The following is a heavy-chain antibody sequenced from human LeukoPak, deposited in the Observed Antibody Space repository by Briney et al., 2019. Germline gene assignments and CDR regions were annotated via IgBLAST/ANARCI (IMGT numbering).Heavy chain of an antibody. CDR2: IYYSGST. J-gene: IGHJ4*02. D-gene: IGHD2-15*01. CDR3: ARLAGCRGGSCSWPLDY. CDR1: GGSISSYY. Sequence: PSETLSLTCTVSGGSISSYYWSWIRQPPGKGLEWIGYIYYSGSTNYNPSLKSRVTISVDTSKSQFSLRLSSVTAADTAVYYCARLAGCRGGSCSWPLDYWGQGTLVTVSS. V-gene: IGHV4-59*12.